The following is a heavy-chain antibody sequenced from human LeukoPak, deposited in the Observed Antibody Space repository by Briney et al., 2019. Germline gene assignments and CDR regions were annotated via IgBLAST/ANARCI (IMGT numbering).Heavy chain of an antibody. CDR3: AKDGGYDYLWRGTRDYFDY. V-gene: IGHV3-30*18. D-gene: IGHD5-12*01. J-gene: IGHJ4*02. CDR2: ISYDGSNK. CDR1: GFTFSSYG. Sequence: PGGSLRLSCAASGFTFSSYGMHWVRQAPGKGLEWVAVISYDGSNKYYADSVKGQFTISRDNSKNTLYLQMNSLRAEDTAVYYCAKDGGYDYLWRGTRDYFDYWGQGTLVTVSS.